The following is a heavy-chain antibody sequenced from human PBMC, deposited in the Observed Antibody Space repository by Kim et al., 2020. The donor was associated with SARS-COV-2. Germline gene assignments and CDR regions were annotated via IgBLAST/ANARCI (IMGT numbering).Heavy chain of an antibody. Sequence: SVKGRFTISRDNSKNTLYLQMNSLRAEDTAIYYCAKYYYGSGSYYYGMDVWGQGTTVNVSS. D-gene: IGHD3-10*01. J-gene: IGHJ6*02. CDR3: AKYYYGSGSYYYGMDV. V-gene: IGHV3-23*01.